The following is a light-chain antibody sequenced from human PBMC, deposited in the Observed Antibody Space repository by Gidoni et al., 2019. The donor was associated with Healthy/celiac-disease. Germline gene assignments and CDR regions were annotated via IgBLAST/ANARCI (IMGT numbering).Light chain of an antibody. V-gene: IGLV2-14*01. CDR3: SSYTSSSTPV. CDR1: SSDVGGYNS. Sequence: QSALTQPASVSGSPGQSITISCTGTSSDVGGYNSVSWYQQHPGKAPKLMIYEVSNRPSGVSNRFSGSKSGNTASLTISGLQAEDEADYYCSSYTSSSTPVFGGGTKLTVL. J-gene: IGLJ2*01. CDR2: EVS.